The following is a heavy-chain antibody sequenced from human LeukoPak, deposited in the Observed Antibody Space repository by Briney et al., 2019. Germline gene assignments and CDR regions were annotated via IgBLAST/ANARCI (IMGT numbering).Heavy chain of an antibody. D-gene: IGHD6-19*01. CDR2: ISSSSSYM. CDR1: GFTFSSYS. V-gene: IGHV3-21*01. J-gene: IGHJ4*02. CDR3: AGAVAGSTFDY. Sequence: GGSLRLSCAASGFTFSSYSMNWVRQAPGKGLEWFSSISSSSSYMYYADSVKGRFTISRDNAKNSLYLQMNSLRAEDTAVYYCAGAVAGSTFDYWGQGTLVTVSS.